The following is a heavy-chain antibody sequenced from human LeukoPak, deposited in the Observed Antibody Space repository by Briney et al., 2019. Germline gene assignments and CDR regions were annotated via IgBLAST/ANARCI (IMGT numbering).Heavy chain of an antibody. CDR2: IYYNGST. Sequence: SETLSLNCTVSGVSISYYYWSWIRQSPGKGLEWIGYIYYNGSTNYNPSLKSRVTISVDMSKNQFSLKVTSVTAADTAIYYCVRKDGHFDYWGQGTLVTVSS. CDR1: GVSISYYY. V-gene: IGHV4-59*01. D-gene: IGHD5-24*01. CDR3: VRKDGHFDY. J-gene: IGHJ4*02.